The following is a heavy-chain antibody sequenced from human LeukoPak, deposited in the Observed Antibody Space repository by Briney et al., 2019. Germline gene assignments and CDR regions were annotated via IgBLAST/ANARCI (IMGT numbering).Heavy chain of an antibody. J-gene: IGHJ6*03. Sequence: GGSLRLSCAASGFTFSSYAMSWVRQAPGKGLEWVSAISGSGGSTYYADSVKGRFAIYRDNSKNTLYLQMNSLRAEDTAVYYCAKDLQQLVHDYYMDVWGKGTTVTVSS. D-gene: IGHD6-13*01. CDR2: ISGSGGST. CDR3: AKDLQQLVHDYYMDV. V-gene: IGHV3-23*01. CDR1: GFTFSSYA.